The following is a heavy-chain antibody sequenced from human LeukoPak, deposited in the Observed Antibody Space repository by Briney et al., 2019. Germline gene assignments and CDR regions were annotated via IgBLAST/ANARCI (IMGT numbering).Heavy chain of an antibody. CDR1: GFTFSIFP. CDR3: ARDLELSAVYYFDS. D-gene: IGHD3-3*01. V-gene: IGHV3-30*01. Sequence: GRSLRLSCEASGFTFSIFPMHWVRQAPGKGLEWVALISSGSEKYYADSVKGRFTISRDNPKNMLYLQMNSLRADDMAVYYCARDLELSAVYYFDSWGQGTLVIVSS. J-gene: IGHJ4*02. CDR2: ISSGSEK.